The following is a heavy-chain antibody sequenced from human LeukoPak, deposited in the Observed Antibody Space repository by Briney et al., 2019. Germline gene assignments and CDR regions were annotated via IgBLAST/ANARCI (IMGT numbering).Heavy chain of an antibody. CDR2: ISSSSSYI. D-gene: IGHD5-24*01. V-gene: IGHV3-21*01. J-gene: IGHJ4*02. CDR3: ARDQTRGFYVAATTINDH. Sequence: PGGSLRLSCAASGFTFSSYSMNWVRQAPGKGLEWVSSISSSSSYIYYADSVKGRFTISRDNAKNSLYLQMNSLRAEDTAVYYCARDQTRGFYVAATTINDHWGQGTLVTVSS. CDR1: GFTFSSYS.